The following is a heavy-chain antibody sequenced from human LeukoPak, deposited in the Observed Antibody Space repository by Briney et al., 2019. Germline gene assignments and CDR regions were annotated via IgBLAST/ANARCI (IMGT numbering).Heavy chain of an antibody. J-gene: IGHJ4*02. CDR2: IYHSGST. CDR3: ARQLYQLPPDY. Sequence: SETLSLTCTVSGYSISSGYYWGWIRQPPGKGLEWIGSIYHSGSTYYNPSLKSRVAISVDTSKNQFSLKLSSVTAADTAVYYCARQLYQLPPDYWGQGTLVTVSS. D-gene: IGHD2-2*01. CDR1: GYSISSGYY. V-gene: IGHV4-38-2*02.